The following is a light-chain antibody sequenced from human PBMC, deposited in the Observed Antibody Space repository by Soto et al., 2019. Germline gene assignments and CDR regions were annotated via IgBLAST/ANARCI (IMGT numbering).Light chain of an antibody. V-gene: IGKV3-20*01. CDR2: GAS. CDR3: QQYGSSPWT. Sequence: EIVLTQSPGTLSLSPGERATLSCRASQSVSSSYLAWYQQKPCQAPRLLIYGASSRATGIPDRFSGSGSGTDLTLTISRLEPEDFAVYYCQQYGSSPWTFGQGTKVDI. J-gene: IGKJ1*01. CDR1: QSVSSSY.